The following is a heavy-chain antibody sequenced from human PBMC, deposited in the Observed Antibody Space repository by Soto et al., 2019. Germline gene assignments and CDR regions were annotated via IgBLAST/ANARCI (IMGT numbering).Heavy chain of an antibody. D-gene: IGHD5-12*01. CDR3: PRRGYDFWFDP. V-gene: IGHV1-69*01. J-gene: IGHJ5*02. CDR2: IIPIFGTA. CDR1: GGTFSSYA. Sequence: QVQLVQSGAEVKKPGSSVKVSCKASGGTFSSYAISWVRQAPGQGLEWMGGIIPIFGTANYAQKCQGRVTITAEESMSTAYMELSSLRSEDKDVYYCPRRGYDFWFDPWGQGQLLTVSS.